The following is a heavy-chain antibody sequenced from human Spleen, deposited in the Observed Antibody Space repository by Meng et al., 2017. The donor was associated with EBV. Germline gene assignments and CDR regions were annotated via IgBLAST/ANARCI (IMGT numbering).Heavy chain of an antibody. J-gene: IGHJ4*02. CDR3: ARPFPSIHSPRLDPFGD. Sequence: PCLCNLCDTLPLLCTCSCVTSSSFSYWCGIRHPPCGGLMWIGSFHYSGSTYYSPSLKIRITVSVDTSKNQFSLRLTSVTAADTAVYYCARPFPSIHSPRLDPFGDWGQGTLVTVSS. CDR1: CVTSSSFSY. V-gene: IGHV4-39*01. D-gene: IGHD6-19*01. CDR2: FHYSGST.